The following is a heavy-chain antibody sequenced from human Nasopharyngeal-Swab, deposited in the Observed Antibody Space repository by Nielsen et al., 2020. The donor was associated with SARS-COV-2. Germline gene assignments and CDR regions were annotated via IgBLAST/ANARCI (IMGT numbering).Heavy chain of an antibody. V-gene: IGHV3-20*04. D-gene: IGHD3-22*01. CDR1: GFTFDDYG. CDR2: INWNGGST. J-gene: IGHJ4*02. Sequence: GGSLRLSCAASGFTFDDYGMNWVRQAPGKGLEWVAGINWNGGSTSFADSVKGRFIISRDNAKNSLYLQVNSLRAEDTALYFCARDGLIEHSDGSGYSAYYFDYWGQGVLVTVSS. CDR3: ARDGLIEHSDGSGYSAYYFDY.